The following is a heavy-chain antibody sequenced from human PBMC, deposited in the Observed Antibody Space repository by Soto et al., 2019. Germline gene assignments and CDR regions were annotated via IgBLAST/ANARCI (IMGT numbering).Heavy chain of an antibody. D-gene: IGHD3-10*01. J-gene: IGHJ6*02. Sequence: PGGSLRLSCSASGFTFSRYSMNWVRQAPGKGLEWVSSISRSQSYIYYADSVKGRVTISRDNAKNSLYLQMNSLRAEDTAVYYCARDRRWFGELPTLRSGYGRDVWGQGTTVTVSS. CDR2: ISRSQSYI. CDR1: GFTFSRYS. V-gene: IGHV3-21*01. CDR3: ARDRRWFGELPTLRSGYGRDV.